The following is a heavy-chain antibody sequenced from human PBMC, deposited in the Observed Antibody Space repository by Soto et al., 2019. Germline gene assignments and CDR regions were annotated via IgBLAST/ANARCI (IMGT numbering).Heavy chain of an antibody. CDR2: IKQDGSEK. V-gene: IGHV3-7*01. Sequence: GGSLRLSCAASGFTCSSYWMSWVRQAPGKGLEWVANIKQDGSEKYYVDSVKGRFTISRDNAKNSLYLQMNSLRAEDTAVYYCARDSFNGNWNLAPGWFDPWGQGTLVTVSS. CDR1: GFTCSSYW. D-gene: IGHD1-7*01. J-gene: IGHJ5*02. CDR3: ARDSFNGNWNLAPGWFDP.